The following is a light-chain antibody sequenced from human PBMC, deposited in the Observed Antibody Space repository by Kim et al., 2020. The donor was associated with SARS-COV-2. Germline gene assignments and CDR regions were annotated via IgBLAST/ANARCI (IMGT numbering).Light chain of an antibody. CDR1: QNIDTY. V-gene: IGKV3-11*01. CDR3: QQRNSWPPAVT. Sequence: PRDRDTLSCRANQNIDTYLAWYQQGPDQAPRLLVYDASNRATGVPYSFSVSGSGTDFTLTISSLEPEDFSIYYCQQRNSWPPAVTFGGGTKVDIK. CDR2: DAS. J-gene: IGKJ4*01.